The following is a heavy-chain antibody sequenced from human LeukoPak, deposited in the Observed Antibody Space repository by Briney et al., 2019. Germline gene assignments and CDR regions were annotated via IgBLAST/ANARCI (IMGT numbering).Heavy chain of an antibody. CDR2: ISAYNGNT. CDR1: GYTFTGYY. CDR3: ARDRDYDILTGYGY. Sequence: ASVKVSCKASGYTFTGYYLHWVRQAPGQGLEWMGWISAYNGNTNYAQKLQGRVTMTTDTSTSTAYMELRSLRSDDTAVYYCARDRDYDILTGYGYWGQGTLVTVSS. J-gene: IGHJ4*02. V-gene: IGHV1-18*04. D-gene: IGHD3-9*01.